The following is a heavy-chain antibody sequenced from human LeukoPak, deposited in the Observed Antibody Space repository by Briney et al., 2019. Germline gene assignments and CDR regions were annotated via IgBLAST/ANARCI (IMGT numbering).Heavy chain of an antibody. CDR1: GGSISSGGYS. J-gene: IGHJ4*02. D-gene: IGHD1-26*01. V-gene: IGHV4-30-2*01. CDR2: IYHSGST. CDR3: AIEGPTTGAFDY. Sequence: IPSETLSLTCAVSGGSISSGGYSWSWLRQPPGKGLEWIGYIYHSGSTYYNPPLKSRVTISVDRSKNQFSLKLSSVTAADTAVYYCAIEGPTTGAFDYWGQGTLVTVSS.